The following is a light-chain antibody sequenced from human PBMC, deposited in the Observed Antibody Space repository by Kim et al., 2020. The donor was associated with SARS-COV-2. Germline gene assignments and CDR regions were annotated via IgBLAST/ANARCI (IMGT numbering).Light chain of an antibody. CDR1: QSISGW. Sequence: IQMTQSPSTLSASVGDRVTITCRASQSISGWLAWYQQKPGKAPNLLIFDASILVSGVPSRFSGSGSGTEFTLTISSLQPDDFATYHCQQYGCYSRTFGQGTKVDIK. CDR3: QQYGCYSRT. V-gene: IGKV1-5*01. CDR2: DAS. J-gene: IGKJ1*01.